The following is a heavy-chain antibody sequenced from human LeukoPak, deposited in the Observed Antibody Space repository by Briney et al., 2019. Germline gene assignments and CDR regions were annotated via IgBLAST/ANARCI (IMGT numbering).Heavy chain of an antibody. CDR3: ARRKSYSGAFDI. D-gene: IGHD1-26*01. Sequence: GGSLRLSCAASGFTVSSNYMSWVRQAPGKGLEWVSVIYSGGSTYYPDSVKGRCTISRDNSKKTLHLQMNSLRAEDTAVYYCARRKSYSGAFDIWGQGTMVTVSS. J-gene: IGHJ3*02. CDR1: GFTVSSNY. V-gene: IGHV3-66*02. CDR2: IYSGGST.